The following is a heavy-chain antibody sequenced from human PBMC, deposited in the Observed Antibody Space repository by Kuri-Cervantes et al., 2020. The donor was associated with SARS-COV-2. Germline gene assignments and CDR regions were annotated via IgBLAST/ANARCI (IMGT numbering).Heavy chain of an antibody. D-gene: IGHD7-27*01. J-gene: IGHJ4*02. CDR2: IYYSGST. Sequence: GSLRLSCTVSGGSISSSSYYWGWIRQPPGKGLEWIGSIYYSGSTYYNPSLKSRVTISVDTSKNQFSPKLSSVTAADTAVYYCARNWGRYYFDYWGQGTLVTVSS. CDR1: GGSISSSSYY. V-gene: IGHV4-39*01. CDR3: ARNWGRYYFDY.